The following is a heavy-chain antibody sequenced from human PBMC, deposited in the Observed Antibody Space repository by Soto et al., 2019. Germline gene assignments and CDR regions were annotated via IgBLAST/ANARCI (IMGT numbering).Heavy chain of an antibody. Sequence: PGGSLSLSCVASAFTFISYGMHWVRQAPGKGLEWVAVISYDGSNKYYADSVKGRFTISRDNSKNTLYLQMNSLRAEDTAVYYCAKDPISGWYGYFQHWGQGTLVTVSS. D-gene: IGHD6-19*01. CDR1: AFTFISYG. V-gene: IGHV3-30*18. CDR3: AKDPISGWYGYFQH. CDR2: ISYDGSNK. J-gene: IGHJ1*01.